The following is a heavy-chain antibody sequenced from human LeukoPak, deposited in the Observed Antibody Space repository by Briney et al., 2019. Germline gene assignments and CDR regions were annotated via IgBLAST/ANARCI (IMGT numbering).Heavy chain of an antibody. D-gene: IGHD3-22*01. CDR3: AHTRTLYYYDSSGYYYVSSSFDY. V-gene: IGHV2-5*01. J-gene: IGHJ4*02. CDR1: GFSLSTSGVG. Sequence: SGPTLVNPTQTLTLTCTFSGFSLSTSGVGVGWIRQPPGKALEWLALIYWNDDKRYSPSLKSRLTITKDTSKNQVVLTMTNMDPVDTATYYCAHTRTLYYYDSSGYYYVSSSFDYWGQGTLVTVSS. CDR2: IYWNDDK.